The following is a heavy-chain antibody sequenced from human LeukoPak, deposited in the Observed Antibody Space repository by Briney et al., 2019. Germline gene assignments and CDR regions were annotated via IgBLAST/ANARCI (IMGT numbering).Heavy chain of an antibody. CDR1: GGSFSGYY. V-gene: IGHV4-34*01. Sequence: SETLSLTCAVYGGSFSGYYWSWIRQPPGKGLEWIGEINHSGSTNYNPSLKSRVTISVDTSKNQFSLKLSSVTAADTAVYYCARGVRGVYTRPFDYWGQGTLVTVSS. CDR3: ARGVRGVYTRPFDY. J-gene: IGHJ4*02. CDR2: INHSGST. D-gene: IGHD4-11*01.